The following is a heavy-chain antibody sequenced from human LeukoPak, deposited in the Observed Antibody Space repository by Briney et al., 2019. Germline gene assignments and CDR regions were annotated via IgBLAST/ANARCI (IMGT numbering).Heavy chain of an antibody. Sequence: ASVKVSCKASGYTFTTYGITWVRQAPGQGLEWMGWISAYNGYTNYAQKFQFRVTMTTDTSTSTAYMELRGLTSDDTAVYYCARDKAVTTERTQYFHHWGQGTLVTVSS. D-gene: IGHD4-11*01. CDR3: ARDKAVTTERTQYFHH. CDR1: GYTFTTYG. J-gene: IGHJ1*01. CDR2: ISAYNGYT. V-gene: IGHV1-18*01.